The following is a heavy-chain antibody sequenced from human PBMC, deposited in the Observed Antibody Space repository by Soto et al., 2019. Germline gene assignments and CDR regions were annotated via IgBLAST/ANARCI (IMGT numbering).Heavy chain of an antibody. CDR3: ARDRPYRDGTDY. CDR2: IYYSGST. J-gene: IGHJ4*02. D-gene: IGHD3-16*02. V-gene: IGHV4-59*01. CDR1: GGSISSYY. Sequence: QVQLQESGPGLVKPSETLSLTCTVSGGSISSYYWSWIRQPPGTGLEWIGYIYYSGSTNYNPSLKSQVTISVDTSKNQFSLELSSVTAADTAVYYCARDRPYRDGTDYWGQGTLVTVSS.